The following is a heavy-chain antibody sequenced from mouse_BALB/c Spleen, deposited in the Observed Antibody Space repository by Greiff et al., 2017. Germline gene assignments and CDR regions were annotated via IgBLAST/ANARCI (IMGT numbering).Heavy chain of an antibody. J-gene: IGHJ4*01. Sequence: QVQLKESGPSLVQPSQSLSITCTVSGFSLTSYGVHWVRQSPGKGLEWLGVIWRGGSTDYNAAFMSRLSITKDNSKSQVFFKMNSLQADDTAIYYCAKSHGYDGGYAMDYWGQGTSVTVSS. CDR3: AKSHGYDGGYAMDY. V-gene: IGHV2-5-1*01. D-gene: IGHD2-2*01. CDR1: GFSLTSYG. CDR2: IWRGGST.